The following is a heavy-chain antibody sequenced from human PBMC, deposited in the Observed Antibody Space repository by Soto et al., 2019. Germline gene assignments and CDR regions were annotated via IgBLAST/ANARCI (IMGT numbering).Heavy chain of an antibody. J-gene: IGHJ4*02. CDR3: ARRYVVVVGERSHFAF. Sequence: QVQLQESGPGLVKPSGTLSLTCAVSSASIISSDWWSWVRQTPGKGLEWIGDIYHTGSTNYNPYLKSRFTISVDKSKNEFYLTLSSVTAADTAVYYCARRYVVVVGERSHFAFWGQGILVTVSS. CDR2: IYHTGST. CDR1: SASIISSDW. V-gene: IGHV4-4*02. D-gene: IGHD2-15*01.